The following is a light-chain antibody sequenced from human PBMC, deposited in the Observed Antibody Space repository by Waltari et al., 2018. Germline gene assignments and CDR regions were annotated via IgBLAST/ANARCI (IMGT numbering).Light chain of an antibody. J-gene: IGKJ4*01. CDR1: RDISNY. Sequence: DMKMTQSPSSLSASAGDSVTITCRASRDISNYLAWYQQKPGKVPKLLIYTASTLQSGVPSRFSGTGSGTDFTLTISSLQPEDVATYYCQNYDDAPLTFGGGTKVEIK. CDR3: QNYDDAPLT. V-gene: IGKV1-27*01. CDR2: TAS.